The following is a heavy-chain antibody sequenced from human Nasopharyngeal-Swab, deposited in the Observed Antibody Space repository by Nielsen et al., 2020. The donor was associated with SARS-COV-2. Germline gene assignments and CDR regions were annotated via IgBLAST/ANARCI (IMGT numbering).Heavy chain of an antibody. J-gene: IGHJ4*02. CDR1: GFSFSTYT. CDR2: ISDDSGAK. Sequence: GEFLKISCAASGFSFSTYTMNWARRAPGKGLEWLSSISDDSGAKYHADSVKGRFTISRDNAKNSLFLEMNSLRAEDTAVYYCLRGDSRDYWGPGTLVSVSS. CDR3: LRGDSRDY. D-gene: IGHD3-22*01. V-gene: IGHV3-21*01.